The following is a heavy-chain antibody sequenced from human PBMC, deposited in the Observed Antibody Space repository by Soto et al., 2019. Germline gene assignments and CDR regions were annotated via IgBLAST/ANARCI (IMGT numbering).Heavy chain of an antibody. J-gene: IGHJ4*02. CDR2: INSDGSST. CDR1: GFTFSSYW. D-gene: IGHD6-19*01. V-gene: IGHV3-74*01. Sequence: LRLSCAASGFTFSSYWMHWVRQAPGKGLVWVSRINSDGSSTSYADSVKGRFTISRDNAKNTLCLQMNSLRAEDTAVYYCARARIAVAGFDYWGQGTLVTVSS. CDR3: ARARIAVAGFDY.